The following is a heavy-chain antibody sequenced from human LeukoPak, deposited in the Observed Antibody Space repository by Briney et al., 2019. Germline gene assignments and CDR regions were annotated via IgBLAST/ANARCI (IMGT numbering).Heavy chain of an antibody. CDR1: GFTISTYG. V-gene: IGHV3-23*01. CDR2: ISGGTT. CDR3: AKSVYHSGNY. J-gene: IGHJ4*02. Sequence: PGGSLRLSCAASGFTISTYGMSWVHQAPGKGLEWVSSISGGTTYYADSVKGRFTISRDNSKNTVSLQMNSLRAEDTAVYYCAKSVYHSGNYWGQGTLVTVSS. D-gene: IGHD3-10*01.